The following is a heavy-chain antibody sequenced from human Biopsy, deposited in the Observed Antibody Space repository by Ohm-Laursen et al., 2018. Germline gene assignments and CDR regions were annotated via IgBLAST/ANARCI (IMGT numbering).Heavy chain of an antibody. CDR2: IHYTGSPI. CDR1: GFTFTSYE. D-gene: IGHD2-2*02. J-gene: IGHJ6*02. Sequence: SLRLSCAASGFTFTSYEMNWVRQASGKGLEWVANIHYTGSPIYYADSVRGRFTISRDNGEYSLFLQMNSLRVDDTAVYYCARRIPIYGMDVWGQGTTVTVSS. CDR3: ARRIPIYGMDV. V-gene: IGHV3-48*03.